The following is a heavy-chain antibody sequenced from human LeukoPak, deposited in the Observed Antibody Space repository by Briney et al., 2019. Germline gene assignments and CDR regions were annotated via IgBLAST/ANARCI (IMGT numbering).Heavy chain of an antibody. Sequence: GSSVKVSCKASGGTFSGYGISWVRRAPGQGLEWMGGIIPIFGTANYAQKFQGRVTITADKSTSTAYMELSSLRSEDTAVYSCARSSIVAAAGPYYFDYWGQGTLVTVSS. CDR3: ARSSIVAAAGPYYFDY. J-gene: IGHJ4*02. CDR1: GGTFSGYG. V-gene: IGHV1-69*06. D-gene: IGHD6-13*01. CDR2: IIPIFGTA.